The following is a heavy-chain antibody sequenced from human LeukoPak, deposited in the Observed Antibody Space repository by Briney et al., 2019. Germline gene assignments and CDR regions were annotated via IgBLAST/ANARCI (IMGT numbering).Heavy chain of an antibody. CDR1: GFTFSSYV. Sequence: GGSLRLSCAASGFTFSSYVMHWVRQAPGKGLEWVAIISYDGSNEYYADSVKGRFTISRDNSKNTLYLQMNSLRAADTAVYSCGRNHCLGSYYTFYYWGQGTPVTFS. CDR2: ISYDGSNE. CDR3: GRNHCLGSYYTFYY. J-gene: IGHJ4*02. V-gene: IGHV3-30*04. D-gene: IGHD3-10*02.